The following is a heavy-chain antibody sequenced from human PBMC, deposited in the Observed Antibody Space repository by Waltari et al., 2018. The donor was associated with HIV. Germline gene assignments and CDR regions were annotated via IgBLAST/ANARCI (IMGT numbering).Heavy chain of an antibody. CDR1: GYSFTSYW. V-gene: IGHV5-51*03. CDR2: IYPGDSDT. CDR3: ARYRYSGSYSPYHYDMDV. D-gene: IGHD1-26*01. J-gene: IGHJ6*02. Sequence: EIQLVQSGAEVKETRESLKISCKGFGYSFTSYWIGWVRQMPGKGLECIGIIYPGDSDTRYSPSFQGQVTISADKSINTAYLQWSRLKASDTAIYYCARYRYSGSYSPYHYDMDVWGHGTTVTVSS.